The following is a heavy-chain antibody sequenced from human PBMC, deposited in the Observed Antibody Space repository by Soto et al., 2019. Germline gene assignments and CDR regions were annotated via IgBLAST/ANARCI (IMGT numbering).Heavy chain of an antibody. CDR2: IIPVFGTS. CDR1: WGTFTNPA. V-gene: IGHV1-69*13. J-gene: IGHJ4*02. D-gene: IGHD1-26*01. Sequence: ASVKGPSKALWGTFTNPAMAWGRQAPGQGLEWMGGIIPVFGTSTNAEKFQGRVTITADESTNTVYMELSSLRSEDTAVYYCASSPATSGSFHLGQGTLLTVSS. CDR3: ASSPATSGSFH.